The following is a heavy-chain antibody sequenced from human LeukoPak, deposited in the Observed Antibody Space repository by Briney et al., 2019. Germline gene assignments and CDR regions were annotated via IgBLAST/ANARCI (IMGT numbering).Heavy chain of an antibody. Sequence: GGSLRLSCTASGFTFGSHWMHWVRQAPGKGLEWASTITTSDGNTYYADSVKGRFTVSRDNSKNTLYLQMNSLRAEDTAVYYCAKDGGLWVSAHWGDSWGRGTLVTVSS. CDR2: ITTSDGNT. CDR3: AKDGGLWVSAHWGDS. V-gene: IGHV3-23*01. J-gene: IGHJ4*02. D-gene: IGHD7-27*01. CDR1: GFTFGSHW.